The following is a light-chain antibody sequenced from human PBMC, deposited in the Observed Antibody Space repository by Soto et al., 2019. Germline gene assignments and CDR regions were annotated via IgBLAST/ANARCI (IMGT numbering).Light chain of an antibody. CDR3: QQRLNWPPN. CDR1: QSVTNY. J-gene: IGKJ1*01. Sequence: EIFLPQSPDTLSLSPGERATLSCRATQSVTNYIAWYQQRPGQAPRLLIYDASNRASGVPAKFSGSGSGTDFTLTISDLEPADFGLYYCQQRLNWPPNFGQGTKVDIK. CDR2: DAS. V-gene: IGKV3-11*01.